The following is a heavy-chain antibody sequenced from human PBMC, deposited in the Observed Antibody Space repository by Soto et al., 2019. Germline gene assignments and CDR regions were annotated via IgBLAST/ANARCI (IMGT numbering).Heavy chain of an antibody. CDR2: IWFDGSDK. V-gene: IGHV3-33*01. CDR1: GFTFSSYG. CDR3: ARLYCSSPSCYSVGAFEI. Sequence: GGSLRLSCAASGFTFSSYGMHWVRQAPGKGLEWVAVIWFDGSDKYYADSVKGRFTMSRDNSKNTVYLQMNSLRAEDTAMYYCARLYCSSPSCYSVGAFEIRGQGTMVTVSS. J-gene: IGHJ3*02. D-gene: IGHD2-2*01.